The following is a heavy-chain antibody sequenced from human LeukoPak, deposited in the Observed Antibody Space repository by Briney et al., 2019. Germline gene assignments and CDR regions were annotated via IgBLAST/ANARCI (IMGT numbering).Heavy chain of an antibody. J-gene: IGHJ4*02. CDR1: GFTFSSYA. D-gene: IGHD4-17*01. Sequence: GGSLRLSCAASGFTFSSYAMSWVRQAPGKGLEWVSGIGATGVSTFYGDSVKGRFTMSRDNSKNTLYLRTDSLRAEDTAVYYCAKGEPPDYVYFDYWGQGTLVTVSS. CDR2: IGATGVST. V-gene: IGHV3-23*01. CDR3: AKGEPPDYVYFDY.